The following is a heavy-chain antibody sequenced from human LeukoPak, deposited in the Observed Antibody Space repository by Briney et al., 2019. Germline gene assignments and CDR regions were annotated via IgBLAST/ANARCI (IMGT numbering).Heavy chain of an antibody. V-gene: IGHV1-69*04. CDR2: IIPILGIA. CDR3: ARARNVQRPHFDY. CDR1: GGTFSSYA. J-gene: IGHJ4*02. D-gene: IGHD6-25*01. Sequence: SVKVSCKASGGTFSSYAISWVRQAPGQGLEWMGRIIPILGIANYAQKFQGRVTITADKSTSTAYMELSSLRSEDTAVYYCARARNVQRPHFDYWGQGTLATVSS.